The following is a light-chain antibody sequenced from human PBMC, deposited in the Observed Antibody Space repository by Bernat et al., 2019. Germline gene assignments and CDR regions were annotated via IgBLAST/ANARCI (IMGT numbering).Light chain of an antibody. CDR1: SSDVGGYNY. Sequence: QSALTQPASVSGSPGQSITISCTGTSSDVGGYNYVSWYQQHPGKAPKLMIYDVSDRPSGVSNRFSGSKSGNTASLTISELLAEDEAAYYCSSYTSSSTLVFGGGTKLTVL. CDR2: DVS. CDR3: SSYTSSSTLV. V-gene: IGLV2-14*03. J-gene: IGLJ3*02.